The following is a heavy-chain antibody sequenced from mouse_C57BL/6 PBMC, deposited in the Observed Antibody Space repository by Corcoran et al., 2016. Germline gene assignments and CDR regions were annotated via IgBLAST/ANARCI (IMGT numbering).Heavy chain of an antibody. J-gene: IGHJ4*01. CDR3: ARTMDDNDAMDY. Sequence: QVQLKQSGAELVRPGASVKLSCKASGYTFTDYYIHWVKQRPGQGLEWIARIYPGSGNTYYNEKFKGKATLTAEKSSSTAYMQLSSLTSEDSAVYFCARTMDDNDAMDYWGQGTSVTVSS. CDR2: IYPGSGNT. CDR1: GYTFTDYY. V-gene: IGHV1-76*01. D-gene: IGHD2-4*01.